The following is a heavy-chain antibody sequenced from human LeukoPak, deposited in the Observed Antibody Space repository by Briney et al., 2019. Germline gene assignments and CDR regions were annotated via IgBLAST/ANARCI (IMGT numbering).Heavy chain of an antibody. CDR1: GDSVSSQSAA. D-gene: IGHD5-24*01. V-gene: IGHV6-1*01. CDR3: ASSTNWYNWFDP. CDR2: TYYRSKWYS. Sequence: SQTLSLTCDISGDSVSSQSAAWNWIRQSPSRGLEWLGRTYYRSKWYSDSPLSVKSRITIKADTSKNQISLQLTSVTPEDTGVYYCASSTNWYNWFDPWGQGTLVTVSS. J-gene: IGHJ5*02.